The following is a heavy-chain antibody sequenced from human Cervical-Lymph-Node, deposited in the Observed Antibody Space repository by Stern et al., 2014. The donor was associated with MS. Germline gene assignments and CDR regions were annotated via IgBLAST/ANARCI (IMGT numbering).Heavy chain of an antibody. CDR2: ISSKAYGGTE. Sequence: EVQLVESGGGLVKPGRSLRLPCTTSGFNFGDYAVSWFRQAPGKGLEWVGFISSKAYGGTEENAASVKGRFTISRDDSKSVAYLQMNSLKIEDTAIYYCSRIVYTMTGYYFDYWGQGTLVTVSS. J-gene: IGHJ4*02. D-gene: IGHD3-9*01. CDR3: SRIVYTMTGYYFDY. CDR1: GFNFGDYA. V-gene: IGHV3-49*05.